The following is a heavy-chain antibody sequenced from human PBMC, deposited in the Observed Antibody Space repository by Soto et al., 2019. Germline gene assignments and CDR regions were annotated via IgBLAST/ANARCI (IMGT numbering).Heavy chain of an antibody. CDR1: GFTFTDYY. J-gene: IGHJ5*02. V-gene: IGHV3-11*01. CDR2: ISSSGSTI. Sequence: QVQLVESGGGLVKPGGSLRLSCAASGFTFTDYYMTWIRQAPGKGLEWVSYISSSGSTIYYAESVKGRFIISRDNAKNSLYLQMNSLRAEDTAVYYCARVLVFYGVFDPWGQGTLVTVSS. CDR3: ARVLVFYGVFDP. D-gene: IGHD2-21*02.